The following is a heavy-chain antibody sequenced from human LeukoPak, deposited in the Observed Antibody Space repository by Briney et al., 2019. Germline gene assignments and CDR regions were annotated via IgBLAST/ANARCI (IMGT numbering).Heavy chain of an antibody. CDR3: AREQDFWSGSNWFDP. V-gene: IGHV4-39*07. CDR2: IYYSGST. J-gene: IGHJ5*02. D-gene: IGHD3-3*01. Sequence: NPSEPLSLTCTLSGGSISSSSYYWGRIPQPPAKGLEWIGSIYYSGSTYYNPSLKRRVTISVDTSKNQFSLNLSSVTAADTAVYYCAREQDFWSGSNWFDPWGQGTLVTVSS. CDR1: GGSISSSSYY.